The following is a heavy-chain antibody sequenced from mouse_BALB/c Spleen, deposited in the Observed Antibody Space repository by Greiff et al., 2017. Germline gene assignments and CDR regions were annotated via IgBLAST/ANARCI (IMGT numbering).Heavy chain of an antibody. J-gene: IGHJ3*01. CDR2: ISDGGSYT. V-gene: IGHV5-4*02. CDR1: GFTFSDYY. D-gene: IGHD1-2*01. Sequence: DVKLVESGGGLVKPGGSLKLSCAASGFTFSDYYMYWVRQTPEKRLEWVATISDGGSYTYYPDSVKGRFTISRDNARNILYLQMSSLRSEDTAMYYCARRTTATTWFAYWGQGTLVTVSA. CDR3: ARRTTATTWFAY.